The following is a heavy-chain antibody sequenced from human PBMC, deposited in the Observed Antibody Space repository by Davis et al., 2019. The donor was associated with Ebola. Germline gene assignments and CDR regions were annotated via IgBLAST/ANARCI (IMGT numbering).Heavy chain of an antibody. V-gene: IGHV3-7*01. CDR3: ARGRLYRSDSSSGWGH. Sequence: PGGSLRLSCAASGFTSSSFWMTWVRQAPGKGLDWVANINEDGSARYYVDSVKGRFTISRDNVKNSLYLQMNSLRDDDTALYYCARGRLYRSDSSSGWGHWGQGTLVIVSS. CDR2: INEDGSAR. D-gene: IGHD6-25*01. J-gene: IGHJ4*02. CDR1: GFTSSSFW.